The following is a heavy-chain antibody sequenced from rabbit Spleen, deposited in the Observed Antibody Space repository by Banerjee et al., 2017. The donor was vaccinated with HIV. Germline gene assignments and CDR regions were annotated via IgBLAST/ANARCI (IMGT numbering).Heavy chain of an antibody. CDR1: GVSFSDKDV. CDR3: ARDLTSVVGWNFNL. J-gene: IGHJ4*01. CDR2: MNTDTTKT. D-gene: IGHD1-1*01. Sequence: QEQLVESGGGLVQPGGSLTLTCKASGVSFSDKDVMCWVRQAPGKGLVWIGCMNTDTTKTVYASWAKGRFTISKTSSTTVTLQMTSLTAADTATYFCARDLTSVVGWNFNLWGPGTLVTVS. V-gene: IGHV1S45*01.